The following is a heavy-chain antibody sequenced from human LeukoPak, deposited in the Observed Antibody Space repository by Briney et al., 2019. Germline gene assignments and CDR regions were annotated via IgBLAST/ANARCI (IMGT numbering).Heavy chain of an antibody. CDR2: ISWNSGSM. CDR3: AKSGANRGALDY. J-gene: IGHJ4*02. V-gene: IGHV3-9*03. CDR1: GFTFDDYA. D-gene: IGHD1-26*01. Sequence: PGRSLRLSCAASGFTFDDYAMHWVRQAPGKGLEWVSGISWNSGSMGYADSVKGRFTISRDNAKNSLYLQMNSLRAEDMALYYCAKSGANRGALDYWGQGTLVTVSS.